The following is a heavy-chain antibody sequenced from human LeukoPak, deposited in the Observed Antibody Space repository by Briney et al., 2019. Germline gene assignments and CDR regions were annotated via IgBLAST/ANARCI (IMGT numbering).Heavy chain of an antibody. Sequence: ASVKVSCKASGYTFTGYYMHWVRQAPGQGLEWMGWINPNSGGTNYAQKFQGRVTMTRDTSISTAYMELSRLRSDDTAVYYCARAGYCSSTSCYKNRYYYYYMDVWGKGTSVTVSS. CDR3: ARAGYCSSTSCYKNRYYYYYMDV. J-gene: IGHJ6*03. D-gene: IGHD2-2*02. V-gene: IGHV1-2*02. CDR1: GYTFTGYY. CDR2: INPNSGGT.